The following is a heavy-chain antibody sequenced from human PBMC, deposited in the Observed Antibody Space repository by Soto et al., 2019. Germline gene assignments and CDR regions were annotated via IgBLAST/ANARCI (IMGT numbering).Heavy chain of an antibody. D-gene: IGHD2-21*02. Sequence: GSLRLSCAASGFTFSSYGMHWVLQAPGKGLEWVAVIWYDGSNKYYADSVKGRFTISRDNSKNTLYLQMNSLRAEDTAVYYCARDLNCGGDCYSNYWGQGTLVTVSS. CDR3: ARDLNCGGDCYSNY. CDR2: IWYDGSNK. V-gene: IGHV3-33*01. J-gene: IGHJ4*02. CDR1: GFTFSSYG.